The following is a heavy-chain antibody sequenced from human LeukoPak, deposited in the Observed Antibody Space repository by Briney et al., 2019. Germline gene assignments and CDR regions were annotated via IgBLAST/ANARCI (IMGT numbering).Heavy chain of an antibody. CDR1: GFTFGDYL. Sequence: GGSLRLSCTASGFTFGDYLMSWFRQAPGKGLEWIGFISGGTTEYAASVKGKFTISRDDSTSIAYLQMNSLTTEDTAVYYCSRGSGWLSVYWGQGTLVTVSS. CDR2: ISGGTT. D-gene: IGHD6-19*01. V-gene: IGHV3-49*03. CDR3: SRGSGWLSVY. J-gene: IGHJ4*02.